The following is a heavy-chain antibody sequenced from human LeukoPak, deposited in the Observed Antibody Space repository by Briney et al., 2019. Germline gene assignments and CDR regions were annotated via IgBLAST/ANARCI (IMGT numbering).Heavy chain of an antibody. CDR3: ARDGIAAAGSLDY. V-gene: IGHV4-31*03. CDR1: GGSISSGGYY. J-gene: IGHJ4*02. D-gene: IGHD6-13*01. Sequence: PSETLSLTCTVSGGSISSGGYYWSWIRQHPGKGLEWIGYIYYSGSTYYNPSLKSRVTISVDTSKNQFSLKLSSVTAADTAVCYCARDGIAAAGSLDYWGQGTLVTVSS. CDR2: IYYSGST.